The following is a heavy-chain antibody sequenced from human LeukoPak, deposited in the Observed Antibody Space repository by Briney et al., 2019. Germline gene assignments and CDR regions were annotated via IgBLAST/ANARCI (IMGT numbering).Heavy chain of an antibody. CDR1: GSTFSNYW. CDR2: IKLDGSEK. CDR3: ARDGQAERSGGARKYSTSSFLFDY. D-gene: IGHD6-13*01. Sequence: PGGSLRLSCAASGSTFSNYWMTWVRQAPGKGLEWVANIKLDGSEKYSKNSLYLQMNSLRAEDTAVYYCARDGQAERSGGARKYSTSSFLFDYWGQGTLVTVSS. V-gene: IGHV3-7*01. J-gene: IGHJ4*02.